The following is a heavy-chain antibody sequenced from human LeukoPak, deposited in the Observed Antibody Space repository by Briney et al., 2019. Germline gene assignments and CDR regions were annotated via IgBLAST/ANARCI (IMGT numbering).Heavy chain of an antibody. V-gene: IGHV3-30*02. J-gene: IGHJ4*02. CDR1: GFTFSNYG. CDR2: IRYDGNNK. Sequence: GGSLRLSCGASGFTFSNYGMLWVRQAPGKGLDWVAFIRYDGNNKLYADSVKGRFTISRDNSKNTLCLHINSLRAEDTAVYYCVKDNPLDYWGQGTLVIVPS. CDR3: VKDNPLDY. D-gene: IGHD1-14*01.